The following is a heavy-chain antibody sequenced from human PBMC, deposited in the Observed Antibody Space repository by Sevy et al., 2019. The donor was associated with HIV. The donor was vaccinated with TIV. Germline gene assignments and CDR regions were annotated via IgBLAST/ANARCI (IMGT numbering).Heavy chain of an antibody. V-gene: IGHV1-2*02. CDR1: GYTFTGQY. Sequence: ASVKVSCKASGYTFTGQYIHWVRQAPGQGLEWMGWINPNSGDTKYAQEFKGRVTMTRDTSISTAYMELSGLKSDDTAVYYCSRDLRLRGYSYGCFDYWDQGTLVTVSS. CDR3: SRDLRLRGYSYGCFDY. D-gene: IGHD5-18*01. CDR2: INPNSGDT. J-gene: IGHJ4*02.